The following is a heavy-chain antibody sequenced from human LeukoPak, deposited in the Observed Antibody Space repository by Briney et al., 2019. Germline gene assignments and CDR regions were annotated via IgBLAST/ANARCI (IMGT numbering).Heavy chain of an antibody. CDR3: AKDLRGTYAFDI. D-gene: IGHD1-26*01. CDR2: ISGSGGNT. CDR1: GFTFSSYA. Sequence: GGSLRLSCAASGFTFSSYAMSWVRQAPGKGLEWVSAISGSGGNTYYADSVKGRFTISRDNSKNTLYLQMNSLRAEDTAVYYCAKDLRGTYAFDIWGQGTMVTVSS. V-gene: IGHV3-23*01. J-gene: IGHJ3*02.